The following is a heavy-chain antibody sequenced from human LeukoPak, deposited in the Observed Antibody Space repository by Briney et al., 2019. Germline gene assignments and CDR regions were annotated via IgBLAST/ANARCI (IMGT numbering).Heavy chain of an antibody. Sequence: GGPLRLSCAASGLTFSDYYMSWILQAPGKGLEWVSYISSSGSTIYYADSVKGRFTISRDNAKNSLYLQMNSLRAEDTAVYYCARGGSEMATNPFDYWGQGTLVTVSS. V-gene: IGHV3-11*01. J-gene: IGHJ4*02. D-gene: IGHD5-24*01. CDR2: ISSSGSTI. CDR3: ARGGSEMATNPFDY. CDR1: GLTFSDYY.